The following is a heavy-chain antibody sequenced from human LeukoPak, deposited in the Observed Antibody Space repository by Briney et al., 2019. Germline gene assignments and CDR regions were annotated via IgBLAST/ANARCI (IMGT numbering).Heavy chain of an antibody. Sequence: ASVKVSCKASGDTFTGYYMHWVRQAPGQGLEWMGWINPNSGGTNYAQKFQGRVTMTRNTSISTAYMELSRLRSDDTAVYYCAREIPVYCSGGSCYLWGQGTLVTVSS. CDR1: GDTFTGYY. CDR3: AREIPVYCSGGSCYL. CDR2: INPNSGGT. D-gene: IGHD2-15*01. J-gene: IGHJ4*02. V-gene: IGHV1-2*02.